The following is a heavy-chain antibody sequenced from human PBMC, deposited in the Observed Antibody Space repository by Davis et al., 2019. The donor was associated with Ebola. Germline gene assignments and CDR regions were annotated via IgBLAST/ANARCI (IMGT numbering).Heavy chain of an antibody. CDR3: ARRIMITFGGVIVKGDYFDY. V-gene: IGHV4-34*01. CDR2: INHSGSI. CDR1: GGSFSTYY. D-gene: IGHD3-16*02. Sequence: SETLSLTCAVYGGSFSTYYWNWIRQSPEKGLEWIGEINHSGSINYNPSLKSRVTISVDTSKNQFSLKLSSVTAADTAVYYCARRIMITFGGVIVKGDYFDYWGQGTLVTVSS. J-gene: IGHJ4*02.